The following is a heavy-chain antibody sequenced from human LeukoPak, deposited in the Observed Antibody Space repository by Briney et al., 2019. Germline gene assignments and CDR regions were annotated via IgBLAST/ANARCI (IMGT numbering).Heavy chain of an antibody. D-gene: IGHD4-17*01. V-gene: IGHV3-30*04. CDR2: ISYDGSNK. J-gene: IGHJ4*02. CDR3: ARDRNYGDYYVDY. Sequence: GRSLRLSCAASGFTFSSYAMHWVRQAPGKGLEWVAVISYDGSNKYYADSVKGRFTISRDNSKNTLYLQMNCLRAEDTAVYYCARDRNYGDYYVDYWGQGTLVTVSS. CDR1: GFTFSSYA.